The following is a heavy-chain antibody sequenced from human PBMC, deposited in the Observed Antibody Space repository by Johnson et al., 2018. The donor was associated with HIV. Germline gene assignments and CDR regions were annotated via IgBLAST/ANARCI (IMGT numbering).Heavy chain of an antibody. CDR2: ISYDGSNK. CDR1: GFTFSGYA. D-gene: IGHD1-26*01. J-gene: IGHJ3*02. CDR3: ARDGKVGATPRRAFDI. Sequence: QVQLVESGGGLVKPGGSLRLSCAASGFTFSGYAMHWVRQAPGKGLEWVAVISYDGSNKYYADSVKGRFTISRDNSKNTLYLQMNSLRAEDTAVYYCARDGKVGATPRRAFDIWGQGTMVTVSS. V-gene: IGHV3-30-3*01.